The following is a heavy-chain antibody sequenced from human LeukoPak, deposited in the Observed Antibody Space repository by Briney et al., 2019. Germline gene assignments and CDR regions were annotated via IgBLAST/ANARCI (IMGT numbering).Heavy chain of an antibody. CDR1: GGSFSGYY. CDR2: INHSGST. D-gene: IGHD5-12*01. V-gene: IGHV4-34*01. J-gene: IGHJ4*02. Sequence: SETLSLTCAVYGGSFSGYYWSWIRQPPGKGLEWVGEINHSGSTNYNPSLKSRVTISVDTSKNQFSLKLSSVTAADTAVYYCAREAWLRSYFDYWGQGTLSPSPQ. CDR3: AREAWLRSYFDY.